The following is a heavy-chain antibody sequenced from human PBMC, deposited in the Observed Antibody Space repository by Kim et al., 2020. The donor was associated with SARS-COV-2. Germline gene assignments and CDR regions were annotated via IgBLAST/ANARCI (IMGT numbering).Heavy chain of an antibody. J-gene: IGHJ3*02. CDR3: ARDEEIVVVVAATAPGAFDI. V-gene: IGHV3-30*07. Sequence: RFTTSRDNSKNTLYLQMNSLRAEDTAVYYCARDEEIVVVVAATAPGAFDIWGQGTMVTVSS. D-gene: IGHD2-15*01.